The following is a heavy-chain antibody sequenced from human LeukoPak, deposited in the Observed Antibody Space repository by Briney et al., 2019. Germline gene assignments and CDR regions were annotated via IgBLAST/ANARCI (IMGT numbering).Heavy chain of an antibody. CDR1: GGSISSYY. CDR3: AVGGYIYYYYYGMDV. V-gene: IGHV4-59*08. J-gene: IGHJ6*02. Sequence: PSETLSLTCTVSGGSISSYYWSWIRQPPGKGLEWIGYIYYSGSTNYNPSLKSRVTISVDTSKNQFSLKLSSVTAADTAVYYCAVGGYIYYYYYGMDVWGQGTTVTVSS. D-gene: IGHD5-12*01. CDR2: IYYSGST.